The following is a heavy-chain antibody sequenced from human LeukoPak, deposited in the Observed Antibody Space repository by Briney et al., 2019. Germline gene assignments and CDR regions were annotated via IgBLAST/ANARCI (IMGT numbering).Heavy chain of an antibody. J-gene: IGHJ6*02. Sequence: PGGSLRLSCAASGFTFSSYSMYWVRQAPGKGLEWVSSISSSSSYIYYADSVKGRFTISRDNAKNSLYLQMNSLRAEDTAVYYCARERITMVRGAPRGMDVWGQGTTVTVSS. CDR3: ARERITMVRGAPRGMDV. V-gene: IGHV3-21*01. CDR1: GFTFSSYS. CDR2: ISSSSSYI. D-gene: IGHD3-10*01.